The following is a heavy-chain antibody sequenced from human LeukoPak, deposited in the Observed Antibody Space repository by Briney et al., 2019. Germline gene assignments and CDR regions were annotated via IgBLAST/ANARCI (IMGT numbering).Heavy chain of an antibody. CDR3: ARDEYLWSGYYPNQVFDY. Sequence: GGSLRLSCAASGFTFSSYSMNWVRQAPGKGLEWVSYISSSSSTIYYADSVKGRFTISRDNAKNSLYLQMNSLRAEDTAVYYCARDEYLWSGYYPNQVFDYWGQGTLVTVSS. CDR2: ISSSSSTI. J-gene: IGHJ4*02. CDR1: GFTFSSYS. D-gene: IGHD3-3*01. V-gene: IGHV3-48*01.